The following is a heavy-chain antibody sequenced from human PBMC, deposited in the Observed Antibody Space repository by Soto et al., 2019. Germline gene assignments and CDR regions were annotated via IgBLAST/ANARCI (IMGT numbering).Heavy chain of an antibody. D-gene: IGHD3-9*01. CDR1: GFRFTISD. J-gene: IGHJ4*02. CDR3: AGPLTYYFDY. Sequence: VKLGCKASGFRFTISDVECVRQARGQRLEWIGWIVVGSGNTNYAQKLQERVTITRDTSASTAYMELSSLRSEETAVYYCAGPLTYYFDYWGQGSVVPVTS. CDR2: IVVGSGNT. V-gene: IGHV1-58*01.